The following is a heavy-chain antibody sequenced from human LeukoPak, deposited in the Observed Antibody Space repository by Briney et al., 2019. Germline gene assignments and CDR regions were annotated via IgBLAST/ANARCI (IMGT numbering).Heavy chain of an antibody. CDR1: GFVFSNYG. Sequence: GGSLRLSCAASGFVFSNYGMSWVRQAPGKGLEWVSAIGSSGSTTYYADSVKGRFTISRDNSKNTLYLQMNSLRAEDTAVYYCAKIVAGLDYWGQGTLVTASS. CDR2: IGSSGSTT. V-gene: IGHV3-23*01. CDR3: AKIVAGLDY. D-gene: IGHD2-15*01. J-gene: IGHJ4*02.